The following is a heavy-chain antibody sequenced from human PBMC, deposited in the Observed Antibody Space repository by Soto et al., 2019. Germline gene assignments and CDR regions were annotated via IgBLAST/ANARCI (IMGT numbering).Heavy chain of an antibody. CDR2: IVTVFGTA. J-gene: IGHJ6*02. CDR3: ARSGAYSSSQFGWDV. V-gene: IGHV1-69*01. Sequence: QVQLVQSGADVKKPGSSVKVSCKASGGSRNYNAFSWVRQAPGQGLEWMGGIVTVFGTANHAQKFQGRVTITADESTSSVYMELSSLTSEDTAVYYCARSGAYSSSQFGWDVWGQGTTVTVSS. CDR1: GGSRNYNA. D-gene: IGHD6-13*01.